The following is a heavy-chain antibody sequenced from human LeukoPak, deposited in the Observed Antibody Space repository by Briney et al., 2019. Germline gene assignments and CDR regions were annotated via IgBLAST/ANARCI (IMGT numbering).Heavy chain of an antibody. CDR2: ISYDGSNK. CDR3: ASPYRGNMVRGVIHFDY. V-gene: IGHV3-30*14. CDR1: GFTFSDHY. D-gene: IGHD3-10*01. J-gene: IGHJ4*02. Sequence: PGGSLRLSCAASGFTFSDHYMSWIRQAPGKGLEWVAVISYDGSNKYYADSVKGRFTISRDNSKNTLYLQMNSLRAEDTAVYYCASPYRGNMVRGVIHFDYWGQGTLVTVSS.